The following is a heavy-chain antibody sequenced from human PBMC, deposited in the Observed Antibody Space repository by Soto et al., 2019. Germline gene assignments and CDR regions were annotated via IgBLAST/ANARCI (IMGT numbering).Heavy chain of an antibody. J-gene: IGHJ4*02. Sequence: ASVKVSCKVSGYTLTELSMHWVRQAPGKGLEWMGGFDPEDGETIYAQKFQGRVTMTEDTSTDTAYMELSSLRSEDTAVYYCATPRNPFDYGGRPYKARWSYFDYWGQGTLVTVSS. CDR3: ATPRNPFDYGGRPYKARWSYFDY. CDR1: GYTLTELS. V-gene: IGHV1-24*01. D-gene: IGHD4-17*01. CDR2: FDPEDGET.